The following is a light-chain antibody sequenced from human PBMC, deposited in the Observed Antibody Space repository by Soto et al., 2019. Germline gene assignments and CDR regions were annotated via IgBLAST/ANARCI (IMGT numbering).Light chain of an antibody. CDR3: QQYNSWT. CDR1: QSISGW. J-gene: IGKJ1*01. Sequence: DIQMTQSPSTLSAFVGDSVAITCRASQSISGWLAWYQQKPGKAPKLLIYDASSLESGVPSRFSGSGSGTEFTLTISSLQPDDFATYYCQQYNSWTFGQGTKVDIK. V-gene: IGKV1-5*01. CDR2: DAS.